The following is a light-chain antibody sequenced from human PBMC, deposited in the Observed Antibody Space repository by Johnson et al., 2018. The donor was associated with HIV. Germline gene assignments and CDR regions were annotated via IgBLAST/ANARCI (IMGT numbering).Light chain of an antibody. CDR1: SSNIGNNY. J-gene: IGLJ1*01. Sequence: QSVLTQPPSVSAAPGQKVTISCSGSSSNIGNNYVSWYQQLPGTAPKLLIYENNKRPSGIPDRFSGSKSGTSATLGITGLQTGDEADYYCATWDDTLNGRYVFGTGTKVTAL. V-gene: IGLV1-51*02. CDR3: ATWDDTLNGRYV. CDR2: ENN.